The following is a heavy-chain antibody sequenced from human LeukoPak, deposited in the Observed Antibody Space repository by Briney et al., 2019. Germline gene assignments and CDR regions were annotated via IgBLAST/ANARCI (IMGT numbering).Heavy chain of an antibody. Sequence: GGSLRLSCAASGFTFSSYEMNWVRQAPGKGLEWVSYISRSGSTEYYADSVKGRFTISRDNAKNSLYLQMNSLRAEDTAVYYCAREKFNDNSGFDCWGQGTLVTVSS. D-gene: IGHD3-22*01. V-gene: IGHV3-48*03. CDR3: AREKFNDNSGFDC. CDR2: ISRSGSTE. J-gene: IGHJ4*02. CDR1: GFTFSSYE.